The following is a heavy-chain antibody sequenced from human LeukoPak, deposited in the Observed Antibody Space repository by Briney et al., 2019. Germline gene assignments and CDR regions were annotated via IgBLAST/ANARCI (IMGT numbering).Heavy chain of an antibody. CDR2: INGGGTRT. Sequence: GGSLRLSCVASGFTFRNYAMTWVRQAPGKGLEWVSTINGGGTRTYYADSVKGRFTISRDNSKNTLYLQMDSLRAEDTAVYYCAKEMGLLAPRGIDYWGQGTLVTVSS. J-gene: IGHJ4*02. CDR1: GFTFRNYA. V-gene: IGHV3-23*01. CDR3: AKEMGLLAPRGIDY. D-gene: IGHD3-22*01.